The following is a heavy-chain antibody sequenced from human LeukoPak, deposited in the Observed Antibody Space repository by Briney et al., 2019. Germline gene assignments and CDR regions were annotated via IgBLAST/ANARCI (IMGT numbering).Heavy chain of an antibody. D-gene: IGHD3-10*01. V-gene: IGHV1-18*01. CDR1: GYTFTSYG. Sequence: APVRVSCKSSGYTFTSYGIIWVRQAHGQGIEWMGWISAYKGNTNYAQKLQGRVTMTIATSTSTAYMELRSLRSDDTAVYYCAGAGGLWFGELTDYWGQGTLVTVSS. CDR2: ISAYKGNT. J-gene: IGHJ4*02. CDR3: AGAGGLWFGELTDY.